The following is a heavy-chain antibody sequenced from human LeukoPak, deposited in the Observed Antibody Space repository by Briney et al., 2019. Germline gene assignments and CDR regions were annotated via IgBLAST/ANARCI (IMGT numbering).Heavy chain of an antibody. V-gene: IGHV4-39*01. CDR1: GGSISSSSYY. CDR2: IYYSGST. D-gene: IGHD2-2*01. CDR3: SRESRGYCSSTSCYAVDY. J-gene: IGHJ4*02. Sequence: PSETLSLTCTVSGGSISSSSYYWGWIRQPPGKGLEWIGSIYYSGSTYYNPSLKSRVTISVDTSKNQFSLKLSSVTAADTAVYYCSRESRGYCSSTSCYAVDYWGQGTLVTVSS.